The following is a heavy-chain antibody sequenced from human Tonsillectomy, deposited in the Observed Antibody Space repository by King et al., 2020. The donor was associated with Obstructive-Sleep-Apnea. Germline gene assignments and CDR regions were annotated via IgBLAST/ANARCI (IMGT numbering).Heavy chain of an antibody. J-gene: IGHJ4*02. Sequence: VQLVESGGGLVQPGGSLRLSCAASGFTFSSYSMNWVRQAPGKGLEWGSYITSSSNTIYYADSVRGRFTISRDNAKNSLYLQMKSLRAEDTAVYYCARDSGDSGYDSRPIWGQGILVTVSS. D-gene: IGHD5-12*01. V-gene: IGHV3-48*04. CDR3: ARDSGDSGYDSRPI. CDR2: ITSSSNTI. CDR1: GFTFSSYS.